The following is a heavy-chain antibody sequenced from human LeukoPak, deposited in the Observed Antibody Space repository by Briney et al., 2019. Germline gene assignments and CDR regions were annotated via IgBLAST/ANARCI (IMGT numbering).Heavy chain of an antibody. CDR2: ISGSGGST. V-gene: IGHV3-23*01. CDR1: GFTFSSYA. J-gene: IGHJ2*01. D-gene: IGHD2-15*01. CDR3: AKGPAPYCSGGSCYSPHWYFDL. Sequence: PGGSLRLSCAASGFTFSSYAMSWVRQAPGKGLEWVSAISGSGGSTYYADSVKGRFTISRDNSKNTLYLQMNSLSAEDTAVYYCAKGPAPYCSGGSCYSPHWYFDLWGRGTLVTVSS.